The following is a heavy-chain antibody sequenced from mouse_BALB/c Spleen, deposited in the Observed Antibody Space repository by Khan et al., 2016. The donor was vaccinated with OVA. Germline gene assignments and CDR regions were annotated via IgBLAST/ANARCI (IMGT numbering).Heavy chain of an antibody. Sequence: EVQLQESGGGLVQPGGSMKLSCVASGFTFSNYWMNWVRQSPEKGFEWVAEIRLKSNIYATHYAESVRGRFTISRDDSRSSVYLQMNNLGAEDTGIYYCARSWDWYFDVWGAGTTVTVSS. CDR3: ARSWDWYFDV. V-gene: IGHV6-6*02. CDR2: IRLKSNIYAT. CDR1: GFTFSNYW. J-gene: IGHJ1*01. D-gene: IGHD4-1*01.